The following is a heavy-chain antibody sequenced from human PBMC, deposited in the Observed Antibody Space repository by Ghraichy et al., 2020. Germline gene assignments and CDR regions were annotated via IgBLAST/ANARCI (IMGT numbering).Heavy chain of an antibody. CDR1: RLTFRSYW. Sequence: GGSLRLSCAASRLTFRSYWMSWVRQAPGKRLEWVANIKEDGSERNYVDSVKGRFTISRDNTKNSLNLQMNSLRAEDTAVYYCAIGSGWTTEHWGQGTLVTVSS. D-gene: IGHD6-19*01. J-gene: IGHJ1*01. V-gene: IGHV3-7*03. CDR2: IKEDGSER. CDR3: AIGSGWTTEH.